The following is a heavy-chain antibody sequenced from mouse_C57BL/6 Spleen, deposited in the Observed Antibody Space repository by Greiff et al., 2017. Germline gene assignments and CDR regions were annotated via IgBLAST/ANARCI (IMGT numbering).Heavy chain of an antibody. D-gene: IGHD1-1*01. CDR1: GYTFTSYW. V-gene: IGHV1-59*01. CDR2: IDPSDSYT. CDR3: ARRGSYGSSYFDY. Sequence: VQLQQPGAELVRPGTSVKLSCKASGYTFTSYWMHWVKQRPGQGLEWIGVIDPSDSYTNYNQKFKGKATLTVDTSSSTAYMQLSSLTSEDSAVYYCARRGSYGSSYFDYWGKGTTLTVSS. J-gene: IGHJ2*01.